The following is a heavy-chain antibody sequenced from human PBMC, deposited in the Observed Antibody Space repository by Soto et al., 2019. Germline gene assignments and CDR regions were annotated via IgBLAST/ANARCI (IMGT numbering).Heavy chain of an antibody. Sequence: QLQLQESGSGLAKPSQTLSLTCVVSGGSITSGGYSWSWIRQPPGKGLEWIGYVYHSGSTYYDPSLKSRVTISVDRSKNQFSLSLTSVTAADTAVYYCVSGTYGQFDFWGQGTLVTGSS. D-gene: IGHD3-10*01. V-gene: IGHV4-30-2*01. J-gene: IGHJ4*02. CDR3: VSGTYGQFDF. CDR2: VYHSGST. CDR1: GGSITSGGYS.